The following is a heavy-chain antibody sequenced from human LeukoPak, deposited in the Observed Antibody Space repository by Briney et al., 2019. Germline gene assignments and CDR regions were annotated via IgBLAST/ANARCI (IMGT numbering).Heavy chain of an antibody. CDR2: IYHSGST. Sequence: SETLSLTCTVSGYSISSGYYWGWIRQPPGEGLEWIGSIYHSGSTYYNPSLKSRVTISVDTSKNQFSLKLSSVTAADTAVYYCARYGVSGNFDYWGQGTLVAVSS. V-gene: IGHV4-38-2*02. J-gene: IGHJ4*02. D-gene: IGHD2-8*01. CDR1: GYSISSGYY. CDR3: ARYGVSGNFDY.